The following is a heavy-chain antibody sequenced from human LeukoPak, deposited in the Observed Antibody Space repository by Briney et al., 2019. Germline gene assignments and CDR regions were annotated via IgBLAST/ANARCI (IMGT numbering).Heavy chain of an antibody. D-gene: IGHD4-23*01. Sequence: PGGSLRLSCAASGFTFSSYAMSWVRQAPGKGLEWVSAISGSGGSTYYADSVKGRFTISRDNSKNTLYLQMNSLRGDDTAVYYCVRSGGNGNWGYWGQGTLVTVSS. CDR3: VRSGGNGNWGY. CDR2: ISGSGGST. J-gene: IGHJ4*02. CDR1: GFTFSSYA. V-gene: IGHV3-23*01.